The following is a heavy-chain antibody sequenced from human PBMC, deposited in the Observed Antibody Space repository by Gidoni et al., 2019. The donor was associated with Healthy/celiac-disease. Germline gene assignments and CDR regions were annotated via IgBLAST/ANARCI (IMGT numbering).Heavy chain of an antibody. D-gene: IGHD3-22*01. CDR1: GGTFSSYA. J-gene: IGHJ6*02. CDR2: IIPIFGTA. CDR3: ASYYYDSGGYYRYYYYYYGMDV. V-gene: IGHV1-69*01. Sequence: QVQLVQSGAEVKKPWSSVKISCKASGGTFSSYAISWVRQAPGQGLEWMGGIIPIFGTANYAQKFQGRVTITADESTSTAYMELSSLRSEDTAVYYCASYYYDSGGYYRYYYYYYGMDVWGQGTTVTVSS.